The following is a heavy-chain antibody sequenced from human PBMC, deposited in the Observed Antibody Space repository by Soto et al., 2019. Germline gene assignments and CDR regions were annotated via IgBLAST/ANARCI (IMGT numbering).Heavy chain of an antibody. D-gene: IGHD2-8*01. Sequence: SVKVSCKASGGTFSSYAISWVRQAPGQGLEWMGGIIPIFGTANYAQKVQGRVTMTIDTSTYTAYMELRCLTSDDTAIYYCAKNGQPPYYYYGMDVWGQGTTVTVSS. J-gene: IGHJ6*02. CDR1: GGTFSSYA. V-gene: IGHV1-69*05. CDR2: IIPIFGTA. CDR3: AKNGQPPYYYYGMDV.